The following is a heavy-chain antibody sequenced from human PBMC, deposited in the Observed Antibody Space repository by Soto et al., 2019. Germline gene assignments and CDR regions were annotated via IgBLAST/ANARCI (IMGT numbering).Heavy chain of an antibody. V-gene: IGHV3-30-3*01. J-gene: IGHJ6*02. CDR2: ISYDGNSK. Sequence: QEQLVESGGGVVQPGRSLRLSCAASGFTFSSYAMHWVRQAPGKGLEWVAVISYDGNSKYYADSVKGRFTISKDNSKNTLYVQMNSLRVEDSAVSYCARDRTSCCFYGMDVWGQGTTVTVSS. CDR1: GFTFSSYA. D-gene: IGHD2-2*01. CDR3: ARDRTSCCFYGMDV.